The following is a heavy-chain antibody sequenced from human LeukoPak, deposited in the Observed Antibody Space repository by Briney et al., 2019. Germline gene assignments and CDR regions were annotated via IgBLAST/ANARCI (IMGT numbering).Heavy chain of an antibody. CDR1: GGTFSSYA. Sequence: SAKVSCKASGGTFSSYAISWVRQAPGQGLEWMGGIIPIFGTANYAQKFQGRVTITADESTSTAYMELSSLRSEDTAVYYCARSRRGYSGYEAADYYYYYGMDVWGKGTTVTVSS. J-gene: IGHJ6*04. V-gene: IGHV1-69*13. D-gene: IGHD5-12*01. CDR2: IIPIFGTA. CDR3: ARSRRGYSGYEAADYYYYYGMDV.